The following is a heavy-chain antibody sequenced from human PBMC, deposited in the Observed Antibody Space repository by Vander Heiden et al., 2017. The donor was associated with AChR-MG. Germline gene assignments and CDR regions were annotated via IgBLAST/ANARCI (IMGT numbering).Heavy chain of an antibody. CDR2: IEWNDDK. CDR3: ALQWAASKALQN. D-gene: IGHD6-25*01. Sequence: QLTLKASVPTLVKPTQTLTLTCTFSGFSLSTSGVGVGWMRQPPGKAREWLALIEWNDDKGYSPSLKSRLTITKETTKNQVVLKMTNMDPVDTATYYCALQWAASKALQNWGQGTLVTVSS. J-gene: IGHJ4*02. V-gene: IGHV2-5*01. CDR1: GFSLSTSGVG.